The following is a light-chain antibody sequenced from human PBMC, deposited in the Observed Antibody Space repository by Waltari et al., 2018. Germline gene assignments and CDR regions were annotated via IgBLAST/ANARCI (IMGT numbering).Light chain of an antibody. CDR2: AAS. V-gene: IGKV3-11*01. CDR3: QQRSNWLT. CDR1: QNVSSY. Sequence: EIVLTQSPATLSLSPGERATLSCRASQNVSSYLAWYQKKPGQAPRLLIYAASNRATGIPARFSGSGSGTDFTLTISSLEPEDFAVYYCQQRSNWLTFGGGTKVEIK. J-gene: IGKJ4*01.